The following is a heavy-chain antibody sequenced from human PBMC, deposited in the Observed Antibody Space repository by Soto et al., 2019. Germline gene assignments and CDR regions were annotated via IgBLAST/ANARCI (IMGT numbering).Heavy chain of an antibody. CDR3: AREGDYGDYAYDY. Sequence: QVQLVQSGAEVKKPGSSVKVSCKASGGTFSSYTISWVRQAPGQGLEWMGRIIPILGIANYAQKFQGRVTITADKSTSTAYMELSSLRSEDTAVYYCAREGDYGDYAYDYWGQGTLATVSS. D-gene: IGHD4-17*01. CDR1: GGTFSSYT. CDR2: IIPILGIA. J-gene: IGHJ4*02. V-gene: IGHV1-69*08.